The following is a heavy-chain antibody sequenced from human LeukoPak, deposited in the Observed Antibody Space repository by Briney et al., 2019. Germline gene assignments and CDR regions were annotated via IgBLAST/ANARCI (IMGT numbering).Heavy chain of an antibody. CDR1: GFSLRTRGMG. V-gene: IGHV2-70*04. Sequence: CGPTLLNPTPTLTLTCSFSGFSLRTRGMGVSWIRQPTGKALEWLSRIAWDDAKFYSTSRKTRLAISKDTSKNLVSHTMTNMVPVDTGTYYCARMGVAGSGYSHYYYFMDVWGEGTTVTVSS. CDR3: ARMGVAGSGYSHYYYFMDV. D-gene: IGHD3-22*01. CDR2: IAWDDAK. J-gene: IGHJ6*03.